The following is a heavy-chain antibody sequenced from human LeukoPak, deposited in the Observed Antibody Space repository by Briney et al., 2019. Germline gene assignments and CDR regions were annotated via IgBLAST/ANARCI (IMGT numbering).Heavy chain of an antibody. J-gene: IGHJ6*02. CDR3: ARAFGMDV. CDR1: GFTFTTYW. V-gene: IGHV3-7*04. Sequence: PGGSLRLSCAASGFTFTTYWMIWVRQAPGKGLEWVANIKQDGSAKSYVDSEKGRFTISRDNAKNSLYLQMNSLRAEDTAVYYCARAFGMDVWGQGTTVIVSS. CDR2: IKQDGSAK.